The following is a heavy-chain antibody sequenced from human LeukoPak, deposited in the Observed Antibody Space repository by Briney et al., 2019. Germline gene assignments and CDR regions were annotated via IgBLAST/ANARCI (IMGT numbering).Heavy chain of an antibody. V-gene: IGHV4-39*01. CDR2: IYYSGST. CDR3: ARRGNANTYWYFDL. Sequence: SETLSLTCTVSGGSISSSSYYWGWIRQPPGKGLEWIGSIYYSGSTYYNPSLKSRVTISVDTSKNQFSLKLSSVTAADTAVYYCARRGNANTYWYFDLWGRGTLVTVSS. D-gene: IGHD4/OR15-4a*01. J-gene: IGHJ2*01. CDR1: GGSISSSSYY.